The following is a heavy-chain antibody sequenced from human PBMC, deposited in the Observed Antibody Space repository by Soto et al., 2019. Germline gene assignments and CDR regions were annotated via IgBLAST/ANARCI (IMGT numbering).Heavy chain of an antibody. Sequence: PSETLSLTCAVYGGSFSGYYWSWIRQPPGKGLEWIGEINHSGSTNYNPSLKSRVTISVDTSKNQFSLKLSSVTAADTAVYYCAREGWGEGPYYYGSGSYYRDLWFDPWGQGTLVTVSS. V-gene: IGHV4-34*01. J-gene: IGHJ5*02. CDR1: GGSFSGYY. CDR2: INHSGST. CDR3: AREGWGEGPYYYGSGSYYRDLWFDP. D-gene: IGHD3-10*01.